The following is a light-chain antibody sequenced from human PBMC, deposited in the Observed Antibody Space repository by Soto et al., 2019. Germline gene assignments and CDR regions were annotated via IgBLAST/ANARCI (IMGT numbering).Light chain of an antibody. CDR1: DSNVGSKY. CDR3: AAWDDSLSGYV. J-gene: IGLJ1*01. Sequence: QSVLTQPPSASGTPGQRITISCSGSDSNVGSKYVYWYHQVPGTAPKLLIESNNQRPSGVPDRFSGSKSGTSASLAISGLRSEDEGDYYCAAWDDSLSGYVFGTGTQLTVL. V-gene: IGLV1-47*02. CDR2: SNN.